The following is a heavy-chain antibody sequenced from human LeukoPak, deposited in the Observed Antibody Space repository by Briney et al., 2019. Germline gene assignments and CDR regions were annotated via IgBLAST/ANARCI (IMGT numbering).Heavy chain of an antibody. D-gene: IGHD5-18*01. J-gene: IGHJ6*03. Sequence: PGGSLRLSCAASGFTFSSYWMSWVRQAPGKGLEWVANIKQDGSEKHYVDSVKGRFTISRDNAKNSLYLQMNSLRAEDTAVYYCARDGVGTAMVYYYYYYMDVWGKGTTVTVSS. CDR1: GFTFSSYW. V-gene: IGHV3-7*01. CDR3: ARDGVGTAMVYYYYYYMDV. CDR2: IKQDGSEK.